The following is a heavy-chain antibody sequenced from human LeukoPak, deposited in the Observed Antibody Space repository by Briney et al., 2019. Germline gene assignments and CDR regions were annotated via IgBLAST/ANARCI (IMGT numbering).Heavy chain of an antibody. J-gene: IGHJ4*02. CDR2: INSDGSST. D-gene: IGHD3-9*01. Sequence: GGSLRLSCAASGFTFSSYWMHWVRQAPGKGLVWVSRINSDGSSTSYADSVKGRFTISRDNAKNTLYLQMNSLRAEDTAVYYCARQLTYYDILTGYYRIENYFDYWGQGTLVTVSS. CDR1: GFTFSSYW. V-gene: IGHV3-74*01. CDR3: ARQLTYYDILTGYYRIENYFDY.